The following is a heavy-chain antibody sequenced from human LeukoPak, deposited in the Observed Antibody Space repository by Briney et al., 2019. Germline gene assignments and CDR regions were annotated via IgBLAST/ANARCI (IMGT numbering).Heavy chain of an antibody. Sequence: GGSLRLSCAASGFTFSNYWMNWVRQAPGQGLEWVANIKQDGSETYCVDSVKGRFTISRDNAKNSLYLQMNSLRAEDTAVYYCTRDLMDYDVSTGLHHYYMDVWGQGTTVTVSS. CDR1: GFTFSNYW. CDR2: IKQDGSET. V-gene: IGHV3-7*01. J-gene: IGHJ6*02. CDR3: TRDLMDYDVSTGLHHYYMDV. D-gene: IGHD3-9*01.